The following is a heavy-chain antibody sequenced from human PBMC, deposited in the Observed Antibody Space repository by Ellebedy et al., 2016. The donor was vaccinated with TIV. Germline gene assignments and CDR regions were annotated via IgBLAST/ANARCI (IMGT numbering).Heavy chain of an antibody. CDR2: IYLGDSDT. CDR3: ARRQMKGLRDGGFDP. CDR1: GYSFTSYW. J-gene: IGHJ5*02. D-gene: IGHD3-16*01. Sequence: GESLKISCKGSGYSFTSYWIGWVRQMPGKGLEWMGIIYLGDSDTRYSPSIQGQVTISADKSISTAYRQWSSLKASDTAMYYCARRQMKGLRDGGFDPWGQGTLVTVSS. V-gene: IGHV5-51*01.